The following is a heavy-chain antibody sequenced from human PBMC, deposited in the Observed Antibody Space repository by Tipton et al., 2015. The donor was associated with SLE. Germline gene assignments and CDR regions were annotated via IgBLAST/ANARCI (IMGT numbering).Heavy chain of an antibody. J-gene: IGHJ4*02. CDR2: IKQDGSDK. CDR3: AGEVWGSYRFDY. Sequence: SLRLSCAASGFTFSSYWMSWVRQAPGKGLEWVANIKQDGSDKHFVDSVKGRFTISRDNSKNTLFLQMNSLRAEDTAVYYCAGEVWGSYRFDYWGQGTLVTVSS. V-gene: IGHV3-7*01. D-gene: IGHD3-16*02. CDR1: GFTFSSYW.